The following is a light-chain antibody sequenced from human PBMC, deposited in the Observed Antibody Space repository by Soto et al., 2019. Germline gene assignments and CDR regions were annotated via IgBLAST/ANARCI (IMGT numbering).Light chain of an antibody. Sequence: QSVLTQPPSASGTPGQRVAISCSGSNSNIGTNTVNWYQHVPGAAPKLVIYSDNQRPSGVPDRFSGSKSGTSASLAISGLLSEDEADYYCQSYDIRLSAWVFGGGTQLTVL. V-gene: IGLV1-44*01. CDR1: NSNIGTNT. CDR3: QSYDIRLSAWV. CDR2: SDN. J-gene: IGLJ3*02.